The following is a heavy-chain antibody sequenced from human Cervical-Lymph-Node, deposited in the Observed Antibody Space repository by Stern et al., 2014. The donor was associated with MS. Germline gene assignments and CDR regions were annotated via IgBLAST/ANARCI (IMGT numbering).Heavy chain of an antibody. CDR1: GDTFSSYG. Sequence: VQLVESGAEVKKPGSSVKVSCKASGDTFSSYGINWVRQVPGQGLEWMGWITHVFGTTNYAQKYQGRVMITADNSTNTAYMELMTLRSEDTAVYYCARGGGLVGYFDYWGQGTMVSVSS. CDR3: ARGGGLVGYFDY. V-gene: IGHV1-69*06. D-gene: IGHD1-26*01. J-gene: IGHJ4*02. CDR2: ITHVFGTT.